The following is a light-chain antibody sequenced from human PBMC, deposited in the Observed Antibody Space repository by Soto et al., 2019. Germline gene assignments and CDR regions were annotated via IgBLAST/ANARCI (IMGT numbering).Light chain of an antibody. J-gene: IGLJ1*01. V-gene: IGLV2-14*01. CDR2: DFT. CDR3: SSYTTSSTLEGV. Sequence: QSALTQPASVSGSPGQSIPISCTGTSSDVGGYNRVSWYQQHPGNAPKLMIYDFTIRPSGVSNRFSGSKSGHTASLPISGLHAEDEAEYYSSSYTTSSTLEGVFGNGTKLTVL. CDR1: SSDVGGYNR.